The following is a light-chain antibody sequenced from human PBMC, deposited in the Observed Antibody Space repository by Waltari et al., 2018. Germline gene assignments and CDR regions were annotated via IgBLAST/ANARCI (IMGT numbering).Light chain of an antibody. CDR3: QQYDNLPFT. CDR1: QDISNY. J-gene: IGKJ3*01. V-gene: IGKV1-33*01. CDR2: DAS. Sequence: DIQMTQSPSSLSASVGDRVTITCQASQDISNYLNWYQQKPGKAPKLLIYDASKVETGVPSRFSGSGSGTDFTFTISSLQPEDIATYYCQQYDNLPFTFGPGTKVDIK.